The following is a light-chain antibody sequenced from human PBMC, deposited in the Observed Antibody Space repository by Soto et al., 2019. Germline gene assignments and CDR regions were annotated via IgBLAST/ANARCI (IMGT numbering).Light chain of an antibody. V-gene: IGLV2-14*03. CDR3: SSYTSSFLYV. CDR2: DVS. Sequence: QSALTQPASVSGSPGQSITLSCPGTSSDVGGYNYVSWYQQHPGKAPKLMIYDVSNRPSGVSNRFSGSKSGNTASLTISGLQAEDEADYYCSSYTSSFLYVLGSGTKVTVL. J-gene: IGLJ1*01. CDR1: SSDVGGYNY.